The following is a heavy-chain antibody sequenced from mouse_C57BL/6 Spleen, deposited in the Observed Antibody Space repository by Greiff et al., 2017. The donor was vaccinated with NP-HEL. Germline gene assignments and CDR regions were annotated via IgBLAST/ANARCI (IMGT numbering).Heavy chain of an antibody. D-gene: IGHD3-2*02. CDR3: ADSSGLDY. V-gene: IGHV1-81*01. Sequence: QVQLKESGAELARPGASVKLSCKASGYTFTSYGISWVKQRTGQGLEWIGEIYPRSGNTYYNEKFKGKATLTADKSSSTAYMELRSLTSEDSAVYFCADSSGLDYWGQGTTLTVSS. CDR2: IYPRSGNT. J-gene: IGHJ2*01. CDR1: GYTFTSYG.